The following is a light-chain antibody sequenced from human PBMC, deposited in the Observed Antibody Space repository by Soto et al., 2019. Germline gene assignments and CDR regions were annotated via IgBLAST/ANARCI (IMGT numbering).Light chain of an antibody. V-gene: IGKV3-15*01. CDR1: QSVSIN. CDR2: GAS. CDR3: QHYNNWPTT. Sequence: EIVMTQSPATLSVSPGERATLSCRASQSVSINLAWYQQKPGQAPRLLIYGASATATGIPARFSGSGSGTEFTLTISSLQSEDFAVYYCQHYNNWPTTFGQGTKVEI. J-gene: IGKJ1*01.